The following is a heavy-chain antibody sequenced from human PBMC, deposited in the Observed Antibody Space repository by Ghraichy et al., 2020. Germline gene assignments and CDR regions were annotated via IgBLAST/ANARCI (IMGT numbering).Heavy chain of an antibody. CDR3: ARNFYDSSGSPQDS. V-gene: IGHV1-18*01. Sequence: ASVKVSCKTSGYIFSSNGISWVRQAPGQGLEWMGWISAYNGDTNYAQKLQGRVTMTTDTSTSTAYMEMRSLRSDDTAVYYCARNFYDSSGSPQDSWGQGTLVTVSS. D-gene: IGHD3-22*01. CDR1: GYIFSSNG. CDR2: ISAYNGDT. J-gene: IGHJ4*02.